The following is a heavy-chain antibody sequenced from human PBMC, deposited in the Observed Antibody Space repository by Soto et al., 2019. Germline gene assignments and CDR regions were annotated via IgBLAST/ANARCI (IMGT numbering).Heavy chain of an antibody. Sequence: PGGSLRLSCAASGFTFSDYYMSCIRQAPGKGLEWVSYISSSGSTIYYADSVKGRFTISRDNAKNSLYLQMNSLRAEDTAVYYCASPSTWRAGWDYGMDVWGQGTTVTVSS. D-gene: IGHD6-13*01. CDR1: GFTFSDYY. CDR3: ASPSTWRAGWDYGMDV. V-gene: IGHV3-11*01. J-gene: IGHJ6*02. CDR2: ISSSGSTI.